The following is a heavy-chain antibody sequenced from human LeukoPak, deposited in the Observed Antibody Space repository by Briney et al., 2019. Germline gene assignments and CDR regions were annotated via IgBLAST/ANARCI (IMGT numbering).Heavy chain of an antibody. Sequence: ASVKVSCKASGYTFTSYYMHWVRQAPGQGLEWMGIINPSGGSTSYAQKFQGRVTMTRDMSTSTVYMELSSLRSEDTAVYYCARDNNDFWSGYGSHYYYYMDVWGKGTTVTVSS. V-gene: IGHV1-46*01. J-gene: IGHJ6*03. CDR2: INPSGGST. D-gene: IGHD3-3*01. CDR1: GYTFTSYY. CDR3: ARDNNDFWSGYGSHYYYYMDV.